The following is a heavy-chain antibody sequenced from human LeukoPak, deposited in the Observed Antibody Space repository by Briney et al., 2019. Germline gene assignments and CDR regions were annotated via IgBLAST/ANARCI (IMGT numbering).Heavy chain of an antibody. CDR1: GDSVSSNSVT. CDR2: TYYRSTWYN. Sequence: SQTLSLTCAISGDSVSSNSVTWNWIRQSPSRGLEWLGRTYYRSTWYNDYAVSVRGRITVNPDTSKNQFSLHLDSVAPEDTAVYYCARRLTQYDCFDPWGQGILVTVSS. CDR3: ARRLTQYDCFDP. J-gene: IGHJ5*02. V-gene: IGHV6-1*01. D-gene: IGHD2-2*01.